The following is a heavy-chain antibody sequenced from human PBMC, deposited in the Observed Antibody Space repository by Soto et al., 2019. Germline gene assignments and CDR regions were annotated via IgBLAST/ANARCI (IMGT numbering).Heavy chain of an antibody. CDR1: GGSTHSYY. J-gene: IGHJ4*02. V-gene: IGHV4-59*01. CDR2: VYYNGDT. D-gene: IGHD2-15*01. Sequence: QVQLQESGPGLVKPSETLSLTCTVSGGSTHSYYWAWIRQPPGKGLEWMGYVYYNGDTNYNPSLKSRLTISVVASKAQFPLKRTSVSPADTAVYFCARGHGLGGPAFDSWGQATLVTVSS. CDR3: ARGHGLGGPAFDS.